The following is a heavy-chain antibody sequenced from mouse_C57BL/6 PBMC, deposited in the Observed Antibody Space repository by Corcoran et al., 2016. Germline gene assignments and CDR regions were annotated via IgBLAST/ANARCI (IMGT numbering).Heavy chain of an antibody. Sequence: EVQLQQSGPELVKTGASVKISCKASGYTFTDYYMNWVKQSHGKSLEWIGDINPNNGGTSYNQKFKGKATLTVDKSSSTAYMELRSLTSEDSAVYYCARTTVPYFDYWGQGTTLTVSS. CDR1: GYTFTDYY. D-gene: IGHD1-1*01. CDR2: INPNNGGT. CDR3: ARTTVPYFDY. V-gene: IGHV1-26*01. J-gene: IGHJ2*01.